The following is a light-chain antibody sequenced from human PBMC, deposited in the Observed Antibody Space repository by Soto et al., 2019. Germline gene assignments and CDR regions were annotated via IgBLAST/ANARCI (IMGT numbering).Light chain of an antibody. CDR2: EGS. V-gene: IGLV2-23*01. CDR1: SSDVGNYNL. Sequence: QSALTQPASVSGSPGQSITISCTGTSSDVGNYNLVSWYQQHPGKAPKLMIHEGSKRPSGVSDRFSGSKSGNTASLTISGLQSEDEADYYCCSYAGSSTYVFGSGTTLPVL. CDR3: CSYAGSSTYV. J-gene: IGLJ1*01.